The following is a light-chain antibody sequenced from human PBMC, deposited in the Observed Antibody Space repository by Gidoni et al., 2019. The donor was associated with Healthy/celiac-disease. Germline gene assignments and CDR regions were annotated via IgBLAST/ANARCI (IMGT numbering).Light chain of an antibody. CDR3: QQSYSTPQCS. CDR1: QSISSY. V-gene: IGKV1-39*01. J-gene: IGKJ2*04. Sequence: DIQMTQSPSSLSASVGDRVTITCRASQSISSYLNWYQQKPGKAPKLLIYAASSLQSGVPSRFSGSGSGTDFTLTISSLQPEDFATYYCQQSYSTPQCSFXXXTKLEIK. CDR2: AAS.